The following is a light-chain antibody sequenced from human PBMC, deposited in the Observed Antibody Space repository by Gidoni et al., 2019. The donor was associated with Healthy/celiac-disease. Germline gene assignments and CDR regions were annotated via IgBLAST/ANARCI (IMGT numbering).Light chain of an antibody. J-gene: IGKJ4*01. CDR3: QQDYSYPLT. Sequence: AIRMPQSPSSFSASTGDRVTITCRASQGISTYLAWYQQTPVKDPKLLIYAASTLQSGDPSRFRGSGSGTDFALTISCIQSEDLATYYCQQDYSYPLTFGGXTKVEIK. CDR1: QGISTY. V-gene: IGKV1-8*01. CDR2: AAS.